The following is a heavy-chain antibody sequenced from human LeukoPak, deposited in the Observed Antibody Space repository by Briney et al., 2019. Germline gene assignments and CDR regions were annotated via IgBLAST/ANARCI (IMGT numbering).Heavy chain of an antibody. CDR1: GGSISSYY. CDR3: ARETEFDGFDY. V-gene: IGHV4-59*01. Sequence: NPSETLSLTCTVSGGSISSYYWSWIRQPPGKGLEWIGYIYYSGSTNYSPSLKSRVTISVDTSKNQFSLKLSSVTAADTAVYYCARETEFDGFDYWGQGTLVTVSS. J-gene: IGHJ4*02. D-gene: IGHD3-10*01. CDR2: IYYSGST.